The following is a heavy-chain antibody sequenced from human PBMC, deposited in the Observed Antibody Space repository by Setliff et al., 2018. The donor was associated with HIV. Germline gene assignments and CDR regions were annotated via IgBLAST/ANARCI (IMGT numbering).Heavy chain of an antibody. Sequence: SETLSLTCTVSGGSIRSYYWSWIRQPPGKGLEWIGYIYFSGSTNYNPSLQSRLTLSVDTSKNQFSLKLTSVTAADTAVYYCARLSGDYYYFDYWGQGTLVTVSS. CDR3: ARLSGDYYYFDY. CDR1: GGSIRSYY. V-gene: IGHV4-59*08. CDR2: IYFSGST. J-gene: IGHJ4*02. D-gene: IGHD2-21*02.